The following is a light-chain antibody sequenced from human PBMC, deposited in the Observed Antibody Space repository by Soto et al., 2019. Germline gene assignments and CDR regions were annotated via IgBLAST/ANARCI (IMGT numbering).Light chain of an antibody. CDR3: SSYTSSSTVV. CDR2: DVS. CDR1: SSDVGGYNY. J-gene: IGLJ2*01. Sequence: QSALTQPASVSGSPGQSITISRTGTSSDVGGYNYVSWYQQHPGKAPKLMIYDVSNRSSGVSNRFSGSKSGNTASLTISGLQAEDEADYYCSSYTSSSTVVFGGGTKLTVL. V-gene: IGLV2-14*01.